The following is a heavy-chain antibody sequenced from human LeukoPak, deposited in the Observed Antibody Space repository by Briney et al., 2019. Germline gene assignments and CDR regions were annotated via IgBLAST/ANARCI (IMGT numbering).Heavy chain of an antibody. CDR3: VREYSSSSGRAFDM. Sequence: GGSLRLSCAASGFTFSSYWMHWVRQAPGKGLVWVSRISTVGSSTHSADSVKGRLTISRDNAKNTLYLQMNSLRAEDTAVYYCVREYSSSSGRAFDMRGQGTMVTVSP. J-gene: IGHJ3*02. CDR2: ISTVGSST. CDR1: GFTFSSYW. D-gene: IGHD6-6*01. V-gene: IGHV3-74*01.